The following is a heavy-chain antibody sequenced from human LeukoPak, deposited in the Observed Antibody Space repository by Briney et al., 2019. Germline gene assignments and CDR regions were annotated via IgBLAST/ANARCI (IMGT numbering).Heavy chain of an antibody. CDR2: ISPYNDDT. Sequence: ASLKVSSTASGYTFSTSGISWVRQAPGQGLEWMGWISPYNDDTRYEQTLQGRVTMTTDTSTSTVYMELRSLRSDDTAVYYCARSGSGYNPIDFWGQGTRVTVSS. CDR1: GYTFSTSG. J-gene: IGHJ4*02. V-gene: IGHV1-18*01. CDR3: ARSGSGYNPIDF. D-gene: IGHD5-12*01.